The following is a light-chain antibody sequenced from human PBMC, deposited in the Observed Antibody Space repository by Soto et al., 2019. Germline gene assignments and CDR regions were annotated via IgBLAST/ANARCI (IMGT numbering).Light chain of an antibody. Sequence: AIRLTQSPSSFSASTGDRVTITCRASQGISSYLAWYQQKPGKAPKLLIYDASNLQAGVPSRFSGSGSGTEFTFTIRILQPEECATYFCQQYDSLPLTFGGGTKVDIK. CDR3: QQYDSLPLT. J-gene: IGKJ4*01. CDR1: QGISSY. V-gene: IGKV1-8*01. CDR2: DAS.